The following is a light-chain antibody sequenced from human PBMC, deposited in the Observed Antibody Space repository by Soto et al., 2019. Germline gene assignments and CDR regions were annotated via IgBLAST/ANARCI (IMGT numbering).Light chain of an antibody. Sequence: EIVLTQSPATLSLSPGERATLSCRASQNVSSYFAWYHQKPGQAPRLLIYDASNMATCFPPRFRVRGSGTDFSLSISSLDPEDFVVYCCQQRSNWPLTVSGGTKVDI. J-gene: IGKJ4*01. CDR3: QQRSNWPLT. V-gene: IGKV3-11*01. CDR1: QNVSSY. CDR2: DAS.